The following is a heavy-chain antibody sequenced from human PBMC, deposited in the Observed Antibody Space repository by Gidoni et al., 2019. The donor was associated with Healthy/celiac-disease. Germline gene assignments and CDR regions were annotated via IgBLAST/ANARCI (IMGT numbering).Heavy chain of an antibody. J-gene: IGHJ4*02. CDR1: GFTFSSYG. D-gene: IGHD1-26*01. CDR3: ARESGSYKMIDY. CDR2: IWYDGSNK. V-gene: IGHV3-33*01. Sequence: QVQLVESGGGVVQPGRSRRLSGAASGFTFSSYGMHWVRQAPGKGLEWVAVIWYDGSNKYYADSVKGRFTISRDNSKNTLYLQMNSLRAEDTAVYYCARESGSYKMIDYWGQGTLVTVSS.